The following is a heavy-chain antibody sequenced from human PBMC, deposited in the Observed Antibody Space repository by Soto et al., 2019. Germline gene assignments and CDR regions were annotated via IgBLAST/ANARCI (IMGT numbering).Heavy chain of an antibody. V-gene: IGHV1-18*01. CDR3: ARGGTPIDY. D-gene: IGHD3-16*01. Sequence: QVQLVQSGAEVKKPGASVKVSCKASGYTFTNFGISWVRQAPGQGLEWMGWISAYNGNTNYAQKCQGRVTMNTDTSTSRASMERRSLRAADTAVYYCARGGTPIDYWCQGTLVTVSS. CDR1: GYTFTNFG. J-gene: IGHJ4*02. CDR2: ISAYNGNT.